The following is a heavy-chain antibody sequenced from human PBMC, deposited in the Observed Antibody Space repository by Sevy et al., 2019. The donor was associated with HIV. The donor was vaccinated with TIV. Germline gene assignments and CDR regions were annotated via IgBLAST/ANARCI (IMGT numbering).Heavy chain of an antibody. D-gene: IGHD1-20*01. CDR1: GFTFSSYG. Sequence: PGGSLRLSCAASGFTFSSYGMYWVRQAPGKGLEWVAVISYDGSNKYYTDSVKGRFTISRDNSKNTLYVQMNSLRAEDTAVYYCAKVRTLYNWNDPADYWGQGTLVTVSS. J-gene: IGHJ4*02. CDR2: ISYDGSNK. CDR3: AKVRTLYNWNDPADY. V-gene: IGHV3-30*18.